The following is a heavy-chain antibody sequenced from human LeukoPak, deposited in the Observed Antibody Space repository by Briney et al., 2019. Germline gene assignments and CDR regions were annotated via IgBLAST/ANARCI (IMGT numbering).Heavy chain of an antibody. V-gene: IGHV3-7*03. CDR1: GLTFSSHW. CDR2: IKQDGSEK. J-gene: IGHJ4*02. D-gene: IGHD3-22*01. Sequence: PGGSLRLSCAASGLTFSSHWMSWVRRAPGKGLEWVANIKQDGSEKYYVDSVKGRFTISRDNAKNSLYLQMNSLRAEDTAVYYCARGPDYYDSSGYYYWGQGTLVTVSS. CDR3: ARGPDYYDSSGYYY.